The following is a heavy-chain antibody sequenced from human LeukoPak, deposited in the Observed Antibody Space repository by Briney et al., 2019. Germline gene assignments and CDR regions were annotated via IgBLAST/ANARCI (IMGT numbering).Heavy chain of an antibody. D-gene: IGHD6-6*01. CDR1: GFIFSNYA. J-gene: IGHJ4*02. CDR2: IDSTGAYT. V-gene: IGHV3-23*01. Sequence: PGGSLRLSCAASGFIFSNYAMSWVRQAPGKGLEWVSAIDSTGAYTWYADSVKGRFTISKDSSKTILYLQMNSLRAEDTAVYYCAKDGMVGARPPVYWGQGTLVTVSS. CDR3: AKDGMVGARPPVY.